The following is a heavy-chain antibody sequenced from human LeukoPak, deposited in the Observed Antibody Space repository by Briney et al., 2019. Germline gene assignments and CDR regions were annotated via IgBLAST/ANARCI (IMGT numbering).Heavy chain of an antibody. CDR1: GGPISSYF. Sequence: SETLSLTCAVSGGPISSYFWSWIRQPPGKGLEWIGYVYYGDSTKYNPSLKSRVTILVYKYKNNFSLRLSSVAAADTAVYYCARVKECSGDCYPFEYWGQGTLVTVSS. CDR3: ARVKECSGDCYPFEY. V-gene: IGHV4-59*01. D-gene: IGHD2-21*02. J-gene: IGHJ4*02. CDR2: VYYGDST.